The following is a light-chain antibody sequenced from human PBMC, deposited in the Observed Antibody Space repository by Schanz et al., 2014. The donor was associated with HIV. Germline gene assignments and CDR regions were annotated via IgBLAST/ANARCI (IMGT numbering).Light chain of an antibody. V-gene: IGKV3-15*01. Sequence: EIVMTQSPGTLSVSPGERASLSCRASQSVSSNLAWYQQKFGQAPRLLIYAASTRATDIPARFSGSGSGTEFTLTISSLQSEDFAVYYCQQYNNWPRTFGQGTRLEIK. J-gene: IGKJ5*01. CDR3: QQYNNWPRT. CDR1: QSVSSN. CDR2: AAS.